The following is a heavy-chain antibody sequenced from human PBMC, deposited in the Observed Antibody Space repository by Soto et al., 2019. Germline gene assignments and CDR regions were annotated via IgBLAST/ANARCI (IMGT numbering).Heavy chain of an antibody. J-gene: IGHJ4*02. V-gene: IGHV3-23*01. CDR3: ASRNRNYPGYYFDY. CDR1: GFTFSSYA. D-gene: IGHD1-7*01. CDR2: ISGSGGST. Sequence: GGSLRLSCAASGFTFSSYAMSWVRQAPGKGLEWVSAISGSGGSTYYADSVKGRFTISRDNSKNTLYLQMNSLRAEDTAVYYCASRNRNYPGYYFDYWGQGTLVTVSS.